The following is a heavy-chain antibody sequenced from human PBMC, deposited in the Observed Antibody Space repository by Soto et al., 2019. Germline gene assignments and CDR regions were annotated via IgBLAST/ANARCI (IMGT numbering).Heavy chain of an antibody. Sequence: GGSLRLSFAASGFTFRSYAMSWVRQARGKGLECVSTITSSGITVYADSVKGRFTVSRDNSENSLSLQMSSLRADDTAVYYCAKASAIGKSDGMDVWGQGTTVTVSS. D-gene: IGHD1-26*01. V-gene: IGHV3-23*01. CDR1: GFTFRSYA. J-gene: IGHJ6*02. CDR2: ITSSGIT. CDR3: AKASAIGKSDGMDV.